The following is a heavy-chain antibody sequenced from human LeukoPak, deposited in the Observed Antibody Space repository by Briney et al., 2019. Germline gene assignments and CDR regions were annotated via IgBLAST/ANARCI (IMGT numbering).Heavy chain of an antibody. CDR1: GGSISSSSYY. D-gene: IGHD3-22*01. CDR2: IYYSGST. J-gene: IGHJ4*02. V-gene: IGHV4-39*07. CDR3: ARVGEYYDSSGYPHYYFDY. Sequence: SETLSLTCTVSGGSISSSSYYWGWIRQPPGKGLEWIGSIYYSGSTYYNPSLKSRVTISVDTSKNQFSLRLSSVTAADTAVYYCARVGEYYDSSGYPHYYFDYWGQGTLVTVSS.